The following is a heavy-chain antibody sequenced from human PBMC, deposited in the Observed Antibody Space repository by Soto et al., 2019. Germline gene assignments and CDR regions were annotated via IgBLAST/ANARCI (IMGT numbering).Heavy chain of an antibody. CDR1: GFTFSSYA. D-gene: IGHD3-16*01. V-gene: IGHV3-30-3*01. CDR2: ILYDGSNK. CDR3: ARDLGRPLRGIEPLVFDY. J-gene: IGHJ4*02. Sequence: QVQLVESGGGVVQPGRSLRLSCAASGFTFSSYAMHWVRQAPGKGLEWVAVILYDGSNKYYADSVKGRFTISRDNSKNTLYLQMNSLRAEDTAVYYCARDLGRPLRGIEPLVFDYWGQGTLVTVSS.